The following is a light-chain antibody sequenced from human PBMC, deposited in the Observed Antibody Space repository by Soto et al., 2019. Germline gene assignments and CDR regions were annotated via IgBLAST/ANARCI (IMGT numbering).Light chain of an antibody. CDR3: QQYKSYFRT. CDR2: AAS. J-gene: IGKJ1*01. V-gene: IGKV1-39*01. CDR1: QSISSY. Sequence: IQMTQSPSSLSASVGDRVTITCRPSQSISSYLSWYQQKPGKAPKLLIYAASSLQSGVPSRFRGSGSGTDFSLTISSLLPDDFATYFCQQYKSYFRTFGQGTKVDIK.